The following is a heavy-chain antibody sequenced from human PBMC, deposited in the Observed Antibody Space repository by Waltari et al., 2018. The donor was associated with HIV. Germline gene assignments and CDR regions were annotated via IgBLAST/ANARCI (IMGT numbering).Heavy chain of an antibody. Sequence: EVQLVESGGGLVQPGGSLRLSCAASDFTFSSYSMNWVRQAPDKGLEWVSYISSSSSTIYSADSVKGRFTISRDNAKNSLYLQMNSLRAEDTAVYYCARSKYSSSSGFDLWGRGTLVTVSS. CDR3: ARSKYSSSSGFDL. V-gene: IGHV3-48*01. CDR2: ISSSSSTI. CDR1: DFTFSSYS. J-gene: IGHJ2*01. D-gene: IGHD6-6*01.